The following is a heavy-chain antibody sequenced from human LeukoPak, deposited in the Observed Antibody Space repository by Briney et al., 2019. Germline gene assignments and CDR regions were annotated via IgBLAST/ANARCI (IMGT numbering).Heavy chain of an antibody. J-gene: IGHJ6*03. Sequence: GASVKVSCKASGGTFSSYAISWVRQAPGQGLGWMGRIIPIFGTANYAQKFQGRVTITTDESTSTAYMELSSLRSEDTAVYYCARDRPDASSGYHTYYYYYMDVWGKGTTVTVSS. CDR1: GGTFSSYA. V-gene: IGHV1-69*05. D-gene: IGHD3-22*01. CDR2: IIPIFGTA. CDR3: ARDRPDASSGYHTYYYYYMDV.